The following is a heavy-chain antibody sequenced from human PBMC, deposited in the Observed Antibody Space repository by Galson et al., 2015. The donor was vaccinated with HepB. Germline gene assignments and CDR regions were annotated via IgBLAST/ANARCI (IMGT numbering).Heavy chain of an antibody. D-gene: IGHD6-13*01. V-gene: IGHV2-70*04. CDR3: AAHAAAEDY. CDR2: IDWDDDK. CDR1: GFSLSTSGMR. Sequence: PALVKPTQTLTLTCTFSGFSLSTSGMRVSWIRQPPGKALEWLARIDWDDDKFYSTSLKTRLTISKDTSKNQVVLTMTNMDPVDTATYYCAAHAAAEDYWGQGTLVTVSS. J-gene: IGHJ4*02.